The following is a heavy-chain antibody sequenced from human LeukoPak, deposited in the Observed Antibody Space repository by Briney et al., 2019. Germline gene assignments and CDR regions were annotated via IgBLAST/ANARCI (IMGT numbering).Heavy chain of an antibody. V-gene: IGHV3-23*01. CDR3: ARNQQLGGHSYYYYGMDV. Sequence: GGSLRLSCVGSGFTSIAYALTWARQAPGRGLEWVSGISGGGVTTYYADSVKGRFTISRDNSKNTLYLQMNSLRADDTAIYYCARNQQLGGHSYYYYGMDVWGQGTTVTVSS. CDR1: GFTSIAYA. CDR2: ISGGGVTT. D-gene: IGHD3-16*01. J-gene: IGHJ6*02.